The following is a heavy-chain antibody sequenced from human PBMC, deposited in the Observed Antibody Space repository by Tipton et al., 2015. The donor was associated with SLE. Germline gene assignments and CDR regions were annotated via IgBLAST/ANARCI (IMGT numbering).Heavy chain of an antibody. V-gene: IGHV4-39*07. Sequence: TLSLTFTVSGGSISSYYWGWIRQPPGKGLEWIGSIYYSGSTYYNPSLKSRVTISVDTSKNQFSLKLSSVTAADTAVYYCAREWGDAFDIWGQGTMVTVSS. J-gene: IGHJ3*02. CDR3: AREWGDAFDI. D-gene: IGHD3-16*01. CDR1: GGSISSYY. CDR2: IYYSGST.